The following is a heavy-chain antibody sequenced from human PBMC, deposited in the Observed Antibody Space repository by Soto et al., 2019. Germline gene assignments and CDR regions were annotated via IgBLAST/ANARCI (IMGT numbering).Heavy chain of an antibody. D-gene: IGHD2-21*02. J-gene: IGHJ4*02. CDR1: GFAFRSYN. CDR2: ISSGSSNI. CDR3: ASATVVTATFDF. V-gene: IGHV3-21*01. Sequence: PGGSLTLSCAASGFAFRSYNMNWVRQAPGKGLEWVASISSGSSNIYYADSVKGRFTISRDNAKNSLYLPMDRLRAEDSAVYYCASATVVTATFDFWGQGTLVTVSS.